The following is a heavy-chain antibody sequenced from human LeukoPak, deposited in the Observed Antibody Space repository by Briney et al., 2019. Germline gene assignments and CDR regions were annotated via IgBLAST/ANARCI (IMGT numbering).Heavy chain of an antibody. CDR3: ARVSAAGMEFHYGMDI. V-gene: IGHV4-59*01. Sequence: SETLSLTCTVSGGPIRSYYWSWMRQPPGKGLEWIGNIHYSESTNFNPSLKSRVAIAVDTSKNQFSLSMRSVTAADTAVYYCARVSAAGMEFHYGMDIWGQGTTVFVSS. D-gene: IGHD6-13*01. J-gene: IGHJ6*02. CDR1: GGPIRSYY. CDR2: IHYSEST.